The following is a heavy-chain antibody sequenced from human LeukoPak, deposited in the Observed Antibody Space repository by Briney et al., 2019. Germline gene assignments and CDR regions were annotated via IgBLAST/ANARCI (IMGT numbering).Heavy chain of an antibody. CDR1: GYSFTNYW. V-gene: IGHV5-51*01. CDR2: IYPGDSDT. D-gene: IGHD6-19*01. J-gene: IGHJ4*02. Sequence: GESLKISCKGSGYSFTNYWIGWVRQMPGKGLEWMGIIYPGDSDTKYSPSFQGQVTISADKSISTAYLQWSSLKASGTAIYYCARPGDSSGLAYWGQGTLVTVSS. CDR3: ARPGDSSGLAY.